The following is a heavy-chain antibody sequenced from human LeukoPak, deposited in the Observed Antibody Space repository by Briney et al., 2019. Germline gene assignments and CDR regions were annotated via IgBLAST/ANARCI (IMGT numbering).Heavy chain of an antibody. CDR2: IYGGGTNT. J-gene: IGHJ4*02. Sequence: PGGSLRLSCAGSGFSFSSFAMTWVRQAPGKGLEWVSPIYGGGTNTFYADSVKGRFTISRDDSKNMQFLEMDSLRPEDTAVYFCAKRITEAAGIYFDSWGQGTLVTVSS. D-gene: IGHD6-19*01. CDR1: GFSFSSFA. CDR3: AKRITEAAGIYFDS. V-gene: IGHV3-23*01.